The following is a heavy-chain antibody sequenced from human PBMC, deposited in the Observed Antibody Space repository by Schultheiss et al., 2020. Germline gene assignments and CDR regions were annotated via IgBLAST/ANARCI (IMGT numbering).Heavy chain of an antibody. D-gene: IGHD3-10*01. Sequence: GGSLRLSCAASGFTFDDYAMHWVRQAPGKGLEWVSGISWNSGSIGYADSVKGRFTISRDNSKNTLYLQMNSLRVEDTAVYHCAKVGSLWFGEGNSWFDPWGQGTLVTVSS. V-gene: IGHV3-9*01. CDR3: AKVGSLWFGEGNSWFDP. CDR2: ISWNSGSI. CDR1: GFTFDDYA. J-gene: IGHJ5*02.